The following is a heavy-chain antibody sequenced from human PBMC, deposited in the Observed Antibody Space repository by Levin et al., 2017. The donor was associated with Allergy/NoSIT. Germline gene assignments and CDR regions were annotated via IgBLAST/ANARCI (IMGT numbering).Heavy chain of an antibody. CDR1: GYTFTGYY. CDR3: ARARRTAAGGFDP. CDR2: INPNSGGT. J-gene: IGHJ5*02. V-gene: IGHV1-2*04. D-gene: IGHD6-25*01. Sequence: PGASVKVSCKASGYTFTGYYMHWVRQAPGQGLEWMGWINPNSGGTNYAQKFQGWVTMTRDTSISTAYMELSRLRSDDTAVYYCARARRTAAGGFDPWGQGTLVTVSS.